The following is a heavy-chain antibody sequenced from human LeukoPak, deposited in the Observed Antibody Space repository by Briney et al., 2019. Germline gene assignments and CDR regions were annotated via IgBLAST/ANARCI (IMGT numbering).Heavy chain of an antibody. D-gene: IGHD5-18*01. CDR3: ATRSGYRSSDY. CDR1: VYTFTSYD. Sequence: SVKVSCNASVYTFTSYDFNWGRHATGQGLELKGFMNPNSGNTGYAQKFQGRVTMTMNTSIITAYMELSSLRSEDTAVYYCATRSGYRSSDYWGQGTLVTVSS. V-gene: IGHV1-8*01. J-gene: IGHJ4*02. CDR2: MNPNSGNT.